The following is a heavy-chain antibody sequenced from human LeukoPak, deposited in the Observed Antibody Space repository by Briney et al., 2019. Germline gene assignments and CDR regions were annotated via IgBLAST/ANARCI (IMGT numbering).Heavy chain of an antibody. CDR1: GGSISSSSYY. CDR3: ARIGTDLVDIVATTIDY. Sequence: SETLSLTCTVSGGSISSSSYYWGWIRQPPGKGLGWIGSIYYSGSTYYNPSLKSRVTISVDTSKNQFSLKLSSVTAADTAVYYCARIGTDLVDIVATTIDYWGQGTLVTVSS. V-gene: IGHV4-39*07. J-gene: IGHJ4*02. CDR2: IYYSGST. D-gene: IGHD5-12*01.